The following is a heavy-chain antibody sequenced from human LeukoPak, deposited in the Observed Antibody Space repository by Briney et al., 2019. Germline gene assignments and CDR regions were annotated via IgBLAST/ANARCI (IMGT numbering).Heavy chain of an antibody. Sequence: GGSLRLSRAASGFPFNSYGMHWLRQAPGKGLEGVAFIRNDGSIIYNAASVKGRFTIARDNSKTTLYLQMNSLRADDTAVYYCARDPRGSYYMDVWGKGTTVTVSS. D-gene: IGHD1-26*01. CDR1: GFPFNSYG. V-gene: IGHV3-30*02. CDR3: ARDPRGSYYMDV. CDR2: IRNDGSII. J-gene: IGHJ6*03.